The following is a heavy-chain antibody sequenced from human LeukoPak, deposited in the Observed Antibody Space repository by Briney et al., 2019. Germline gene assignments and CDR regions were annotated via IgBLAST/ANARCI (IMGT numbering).Heavy chain of an antibody. CDR1: GYTFTSYG. CDR3: ARDLLWFGELPDYYYGMDV. V-gene: IGHV1-18*01. CDR2: ISAYNGNT. D-gene: IGHD3-10*01. J-gene: IGHJ6*02. Sequence: ASVKVSCKASGYTFTSYGISWVRQAPGQGLEWMGWISAYNGNTNYAQKLQGRVTMTTGTSTSTAYMELRSLRSDDTAVYYCARDLLWFGELPDYYYGMDVWGQGTTVTVS.